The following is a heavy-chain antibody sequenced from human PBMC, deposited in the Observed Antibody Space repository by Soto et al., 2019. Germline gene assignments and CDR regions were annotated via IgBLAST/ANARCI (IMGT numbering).Heavy chain of an antibody. Sequence: QLQLQESGSGLVKPSQTLSLTCAVSGGSVSSDAYSWSWLRQRPGKGLEWNGYLYHTGSTYATPSLESRVTLSRAKSKNQFSQRLSSVTAADTALYYCARGGFQRIPDYWCQGALVTVSS. CDR3: ARGGFQRIPDY. CDR1: GGSVSSDAYS. D-gene: IGHD6-25*01. CDR2: LYHTGST. J-gene: IGHJ4*02. V-gene: IGHV4-30-2*01.